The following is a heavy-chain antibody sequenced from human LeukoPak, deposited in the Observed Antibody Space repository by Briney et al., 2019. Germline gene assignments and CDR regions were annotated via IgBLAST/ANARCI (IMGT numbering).Heavy chain of an antibody. Sequence: SETLSLPCTVSGGSISSGGYYWNWIRQPPGKGLEWIGYIYQSGSSYHNPSLKSRVTISLDRSKNQFSLKLSSVTAADTAVYYCASLHSGSYYGGAFDIWGQGTVVTVSS. D-gene: IGHD1-26*01. CDR3: ASLHSGSYYGGAFDI. CDR2: IYQSGSS. CDR1: GGSISSGGYY. V-gene: IGHV4-30-2*01. J-gene: IGHJ3*02.